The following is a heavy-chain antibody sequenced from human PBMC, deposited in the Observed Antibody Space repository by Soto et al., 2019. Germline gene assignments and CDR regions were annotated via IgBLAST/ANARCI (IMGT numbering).Heavy chain of an antibody. V-gene: IGHV4-34*01. CDR2: INHSGST. Sequence: PGKGLEWIGEINHSGSTNYNPSLKSRVTISVDTSKNQFSLKLSSVTAADTAVYYCAKDLTGTTWEGNSDYWGQGTLVTVSS. D-gene: IGHD1-20*01. CDR3: AKDLTGTTWEGNSDY. J-gene: IGHJ4*02.